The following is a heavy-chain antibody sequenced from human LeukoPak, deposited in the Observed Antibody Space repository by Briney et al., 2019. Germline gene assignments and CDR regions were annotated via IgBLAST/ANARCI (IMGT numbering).Heavy chain of an antibody. CDR3: TRPRQGLNAFET. CDR2: IYRGGST. Sequence: AGSLRLPCAASGFTVSSNYMSWVRQAPGKGLEWVSVIYRGGSTYYADSVKGRFTISRDNAKNTLYVQMNSLRAEDTAVYYCTRPRQGLNAFETCGAGKMVTVSS. J-gene: IGHJ3*02. V-gene: IGHV3-66*04. CDR1: GFTVSSNY.